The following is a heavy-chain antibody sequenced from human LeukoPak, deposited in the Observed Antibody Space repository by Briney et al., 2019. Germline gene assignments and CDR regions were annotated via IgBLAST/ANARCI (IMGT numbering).Heavy chain of an antibody. CDR3: AREDSEAFDI. D-gene: IGHD3-10*01. J-gene: IGHJ3*02. CDR1: GFTFSDYY. Sequence: GGSLRLSCAASGFTFSDYYMSWIRQAPGKGLEWVSYISSSGTTIYNADSVKGRFTISRDDAKNSLYLQMSSLRAEDTAVYYCAREDSEAFDIWGQGTMVTVSS. V-gene: IGHV3-11*04. CDR2: ISSSGTTI.